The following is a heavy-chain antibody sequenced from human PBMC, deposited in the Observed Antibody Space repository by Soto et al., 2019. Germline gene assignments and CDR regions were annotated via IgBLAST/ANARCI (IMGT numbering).Heavy chain of an antibody. D-gene: IGHD2-21*01. CDR2: ISYDGSNK. CDR1: GFTFSSYA. V-gene: IGHV3-30-3*01. CDR3: ARSPFVVAPENAFDI. Sequence: QVQLVESGGGVVQPGRSLRLSCAASGFTFSSYAMNWVRQAPGKGLEWVAVISYDGSNKYYADSVKGRFTISRDNSKNTLYLQMNSLRAEDTAVYYCARSPFVVAPENAFDIWGQGTMVTVSS. J-gene: IGHJ3*02.